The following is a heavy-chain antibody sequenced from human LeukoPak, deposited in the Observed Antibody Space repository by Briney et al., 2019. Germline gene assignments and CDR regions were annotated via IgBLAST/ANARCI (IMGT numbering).Heavy chain of an antibody. V-gene: IGHV3-21*01. J-gene: IGHJ4*02. Sequence: GGSLRLSCAASGFTFSSYSMTWVRQAPGKGLEWVSSISSSSSYIYYADSVKGRFTISRDNAKNSLYLQMNSLRAEDTAVYYCASDTSLSGYWGQGTLVTVSS. CDR1: GFTFSSYS. D-gene: IGHD3-16*01. CDR2: ISSSSSYI. CDR3: ASDTSLSGY.